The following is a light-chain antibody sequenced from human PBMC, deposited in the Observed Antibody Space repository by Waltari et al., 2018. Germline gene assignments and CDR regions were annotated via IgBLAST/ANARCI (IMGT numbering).Light chain of an antibody. CDR2: GAS. J-gene: IGKJ4*01. V-gene: IGKV3-15*01. Sequence: EIVMTQSPATLSVSPGEKATISCRASQSVSNNLAWYQQKPGQAPRPLIYGASTRATGIPARFSGSGSGTEFTLTISSLQSEDFAVYCCQQYNNWPLTFGGGTKVEIK. CDR3: QQYNNWPLT. CDR1: QSVSNN.